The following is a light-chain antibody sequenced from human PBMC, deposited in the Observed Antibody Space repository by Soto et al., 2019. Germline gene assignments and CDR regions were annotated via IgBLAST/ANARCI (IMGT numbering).Light chain of an antibody. CDR1: SSDVGGYNY. CDR2: DVS. Sequence: QSVLTQPRSVSGSPGQSVTISCTGTSSDVGGYNYVSWHQQHPGKAPKLMIYDVSKRPSGVPDRFSSSKSGNTASLTISGLQAEDEADYYCCSYAGSYVVFGGGTKLTVL. V-gene: IGLV2-11*01. CDR3: CSYAGSYVV. J-gene: IGLJ2*01.